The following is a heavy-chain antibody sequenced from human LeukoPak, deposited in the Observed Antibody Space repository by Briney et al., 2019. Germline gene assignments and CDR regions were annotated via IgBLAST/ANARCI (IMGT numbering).Heavy chain of an antibody. CDR2: IFHSGNA. CDR1: GGSIVTGGFY. V-gene: IGHV4-30-2*01. J-gene: IGHJ4*02. Sequence: KPSETLSLTCTVSGGSIVTGGFYWGWIRQPPGKGLEWIGYIFHSGNAYYNESLKSRVTISVDTSKNQFSLKLSSVTAADTAVYYCARVGIAAAVDYWGQGTLVTVSS. D-gene: IGHD6-13*01. CDR3: ARVGIAAAVDY.